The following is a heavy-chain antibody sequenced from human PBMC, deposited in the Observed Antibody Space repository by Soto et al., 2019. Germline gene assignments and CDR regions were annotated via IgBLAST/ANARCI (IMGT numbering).Heavy chain of an antibody. Sequence: PSETLSLTCAVYGGSFSGYYWSWIRQPPGKGLEWIGEINHSGSTNYNPSLKSRVTISVDTSKNQFSLKLSSVTAADTAVYYCAIPSGYYYDSSGYYSLPDYWGQGTLVTVSS. CDR3: AIPSGYYYDSSGYYSLPDY. D-gene: IGHD3-22*01. V-gene: IGHV4-34*01. J-gene: IGHJ4*02. CDR2: INHSGST. CDR1: GGSFSGYY.